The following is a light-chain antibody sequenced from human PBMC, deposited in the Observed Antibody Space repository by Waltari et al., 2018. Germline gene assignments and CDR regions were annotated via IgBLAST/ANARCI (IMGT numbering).Light chain of an antibody. Sequence: QSVLTQPPSASGAPGQRVTISCSGSSSNIGSNSVYWYQQFPGTAPRLLVYRNFQGPSGVPGRVSGSKSGTAASLAIRGLRSEDEADYYCAVWDDNLYGVVFGGGTKLTVL. J-gene: IGLJ2*01. CDR2: RNF. CDR3: AVWDDNLYGVV. CDR1: SSNIGSNS. V-gene: IGLV1-47*01.